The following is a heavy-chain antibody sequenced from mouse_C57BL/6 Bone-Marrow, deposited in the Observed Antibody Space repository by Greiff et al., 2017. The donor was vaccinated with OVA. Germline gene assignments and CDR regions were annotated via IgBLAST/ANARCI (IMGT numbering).Heavy chain of an antibody. CDR3: ARHRGNYVRMDY. V-gene: IGHV5-12*01. CDR1: GFTFSDYY. CDR2: ISNGGGST. D-gene: IGHD2-1*01. J-gene: IGHJ4*01. Sequence: DVHLVESGGGLVQPGGSLKLSCAASGFTFSDYYMYWVRQTPEKRLEWVAYISNGGGSTYYPDTVKGRFTISRDNAKNTLYLQMSRLKSEDTAMYYCARHRGNYVRMDYWGQGTSVTVSS.